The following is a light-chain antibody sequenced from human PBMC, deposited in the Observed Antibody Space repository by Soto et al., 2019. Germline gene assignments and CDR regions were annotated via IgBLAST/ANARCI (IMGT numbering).Light chain of an antibody. J-gene: IGLJ2*01. CDR1: SSDVGGYHY. CDR3: CSYAGSYTLV. Sequence: QSALTQPRSVSGSPGQSVTLSCTGTSSDVGGYHYVSWYQHHPGKAPKIIIYDVNNRPSRVPDRFSGSKSGNTASLTISGVQTEDEDDYYCCSYAGSYTLVFGGGTKLTVL. V-gene: IGLV2-11*01. CDR2: DVN.